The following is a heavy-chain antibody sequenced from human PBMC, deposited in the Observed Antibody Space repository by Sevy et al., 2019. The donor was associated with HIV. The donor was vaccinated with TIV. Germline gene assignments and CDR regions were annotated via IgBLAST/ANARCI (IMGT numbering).Heavy chain of an antibody. J-gene: IGHJ4*02. V-gene: IGHV4-59*08. D-gene: IGHD6-19*01. CDR1: GGSITSLY. CDR2: IYYNGHI. CDR3: AGENAWGSGYS. Sequence: SETLSLTCTVSGGSITSLYWHWIRQPPGKGLEWIANIYYNGHINYNPSLKSRVTLSLDTSKNQFSLRRSSVTAAATAMYYCAGENAWGSGYSWGQGTLVTVSS.